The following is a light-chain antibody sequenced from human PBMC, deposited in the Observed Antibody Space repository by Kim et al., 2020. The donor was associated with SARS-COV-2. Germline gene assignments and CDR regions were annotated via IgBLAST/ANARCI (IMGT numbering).Light chain of an antibody. J-gene: IGKJ1*01. CDR2: GAS. Sequence: EIVLTQSPGTLPLSPGERATLSCRASQSVTSNYLAWYQQKPGQAPRLLIHGASRRATGVPDRFSGSGSGTDFTLTTTRLEPEDFEVYYCQQYGTTPPTFGQGTKVDIK. V-gene: IGKV3-20*01. CDR1: QSVTSNY. CDR3: QQYGTTPPT.